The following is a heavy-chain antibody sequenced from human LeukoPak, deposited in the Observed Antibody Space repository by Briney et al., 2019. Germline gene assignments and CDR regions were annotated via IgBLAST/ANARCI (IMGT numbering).Heavy chain of an antibody. V-gene: IGHV1-2*02. Sequence: GASVKVFCKASGYTFTGYYIHWVRQAPGQGLEWMGWINPNSGGTNYAQKFQGRVTMTRDTSISTAYMELSRLRSDDTAVYYCARLPLWGDAFDIWGQGTMVTVSS. D-gene: IGHD2-21*01. CDR2: INPNSGGT. CDR1: GYTFTGYY. CDR3: ARLPLWGDAFDI. J-gene: IGHJ3*02.